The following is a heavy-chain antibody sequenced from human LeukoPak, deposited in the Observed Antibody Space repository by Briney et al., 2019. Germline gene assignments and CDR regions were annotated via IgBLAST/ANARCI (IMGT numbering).Heavy chain of an antibody. Sequence: SETLSLTCTVSGGSISSSSYYWGWIRQPPGKGLEWIGGIYYSGSTYYNPSLKSRVTISVDTSKNQFSLKLSSVTAADTAVYYCARFDCSSTSCYPDYWGQGTLVTVSS. CDR3: ARFDCSSTSCYPDY. J-gene: IGHJ4*02. CDR2: IYYSGST. V-gene: IGHV4-39*01. D-gene: IGHD2-2*01. CDR1: GGSISSSSYY.